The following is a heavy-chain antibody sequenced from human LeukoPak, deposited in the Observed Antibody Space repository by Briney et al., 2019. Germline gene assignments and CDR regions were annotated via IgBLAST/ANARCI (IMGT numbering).Heavy chain of an antibody. CDR1: GFTFSSYG. Sequence: GGSLRLSCAASGFTFSSYGMYWVRQAPGKGLEWVAFTRYDGSNKYYADSVKGRFTISRDNSKNTLYLKMNSLRAEDTAVYYCARDHHRRLYDSQARDTFDIWGQGTMVTVSS. CDR3: ARDHHRRLYDSQARDTFDI. CDR2: TRYDGSNK. D-gene: IGHD3-22*01. V-gene: IGHV3-30*02. J-gene: IGHJ3*02.